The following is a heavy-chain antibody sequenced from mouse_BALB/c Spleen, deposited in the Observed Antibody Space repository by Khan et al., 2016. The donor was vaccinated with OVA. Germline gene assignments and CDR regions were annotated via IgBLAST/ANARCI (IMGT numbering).Heavy chain of an antibody. CDR1: GYSITSGYG. D-gene: IGHD1-2*01. CDR3: ARTARIKY. Sequence: EVQLQESGPGLVKPSQSLSLTCTVTGYSITSGYGWNWIRQFPGNTLEWMGYISYSGSTNYNPSLKSRISITRDTSKNQFFLQLNSLTTEDTATYYCARTARIKYWGQGTTLTVSS. J-gene: IGHJ2*01. CDR2: ISYSGST. V-gene: IGHV3-2*02.